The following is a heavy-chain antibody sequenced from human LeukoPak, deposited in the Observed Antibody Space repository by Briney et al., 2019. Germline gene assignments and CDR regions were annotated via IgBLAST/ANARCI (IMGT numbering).Heavy chain of an antibody. CDR1: GGSISSGGYY. CDR2: IYYSGST. J-gene: IGHJ4*02. V-gene: IGHV4-31*03. CDR3: ARGRSGWYNDY. D-gene: IGHD6-19*01. Sequence: SQTLSLTCTVSGGSISSGGYYWSWIRQHPGKGLEWIGYIYYSGSTYYNPSLKSRVTISVDTSKNQFSLKLSSVTAADTAVYYRARGRSGWYNDYWGQGTLVTVSS.